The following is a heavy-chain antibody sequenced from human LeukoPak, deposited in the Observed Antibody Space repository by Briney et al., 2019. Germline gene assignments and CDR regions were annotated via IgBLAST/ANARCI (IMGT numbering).Heavy chain of an antibody. CDR3: ARVGDYDYVWGSYLDY. CDR1: GFTFSSYS. CDR2: ISSSSSYI. V-gene: IGHV3-21*01. Sequence: PGGSLRLSCAASGFTFSSYSMNWVRQAPGKGLEWVSSISSSSSYIYYADSVKGRFTISRDNAKNSLYLQMNSLRAEDTAVYYCARVGDYDYVWGSYLDYWGQGTLVTVSS. D-gene: IGHD3-16*02. J-gene: IGHJ4*02.